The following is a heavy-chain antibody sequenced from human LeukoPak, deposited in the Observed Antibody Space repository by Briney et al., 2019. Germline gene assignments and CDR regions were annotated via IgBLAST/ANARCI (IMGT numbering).Heavy chain of an antibody. CDR1: GITFSSYE. J-gene: IGHJ5*02. CDR2: ISSSGNTI. Sequence: GGSLRLSCTTSGITFSSYELNWVRQAPGKGLEWISYISSSGNTIHYVESVKGRFTTSRDNAKNSLYLQMNSLRAEDTAVYYCARSLKSRVNNEGYDRWGQGTLVTVSS. CDR3: ARSLKSRVNNEGYDR. V-gene: IGHV3-48*03. D-gene: IGHD1-1*01.